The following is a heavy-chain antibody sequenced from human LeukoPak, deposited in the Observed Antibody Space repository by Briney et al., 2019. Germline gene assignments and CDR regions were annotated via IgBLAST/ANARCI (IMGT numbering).Heavy chain of an antibody. CDR2: IWYDGSNK. V-gene: IGHV3-33*01. D-gene: IGHD1-7*01. CDR3: ARDHQTGTIDY. CDR1: GFTFSSYG. Sequence: PGGSLRLSCAASGFTFSSYGMHWVRQAPGKGLEWVAIIWYDGSNKYYADSVKGRFTISRDNSKNTLYLQMNSLRAEDTAVYYCARDHQTGTIDYWGQGTLVTVSS. J-gene: IGHJ4*02.